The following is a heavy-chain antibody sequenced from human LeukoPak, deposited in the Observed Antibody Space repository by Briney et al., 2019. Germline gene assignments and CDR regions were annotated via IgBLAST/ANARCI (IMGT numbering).Heavy chain of an antibody. V-gene: IGHV1-69*13. Sequence: SVKVSCKASGGTFSSYAISWVRQAPGRGLEWMGGIIPIFGTANYAQKFQGRVTITADESTSTAYMELSSLRSEDMAVYYCARAIRFGEPFDYWGQGTLVTVSS. CDR2: IIPIFGTA. CDR3: ARAIRFGEPFDY. CDR1: GGTFSSYA. D-gene: IGHD3-10*01. J-gene: IGHJ4*02.